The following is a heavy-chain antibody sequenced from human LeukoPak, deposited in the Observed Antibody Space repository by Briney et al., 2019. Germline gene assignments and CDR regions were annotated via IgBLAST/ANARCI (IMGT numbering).Heavy chain of an antibody. J-gene: IGHJ5*02. D-gene: IGHD2-2*01. CDR2: INPNSGGT. Sequence: VASVKVSCKASGYTFTGYYMHWVRQAPGQGLEWMGWINPNSGGTNYAQKFQGRVTMTRDTSISTAYMELSRLRSDDTAVYYCARAVVPAAGRFDPWGQGTLVTVSS. V-gene: IGHV1-2*02. CDR3: ARAVVPAAGRFDP. CDR1: GYTFTGYY.